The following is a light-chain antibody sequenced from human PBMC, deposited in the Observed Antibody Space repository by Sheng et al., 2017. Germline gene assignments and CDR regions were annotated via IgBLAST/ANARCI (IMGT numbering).Light chain of an antibody. V-gene: IGKV1-39*01. CDR3: QQSYSTPYT. CDR2: AAS. CDR1: QSISSY. Sequence: DIQMTQSPSSLSASVGDRVTITCRASQSISSYLNWYQQKPGKTPNLLIYAASTLQSGVPSRFSGSGSGTDFILTISSLQLEDFATYYCQQSYSTPYTFGQGTKLEIK. J-gene: IGKJ2*01.